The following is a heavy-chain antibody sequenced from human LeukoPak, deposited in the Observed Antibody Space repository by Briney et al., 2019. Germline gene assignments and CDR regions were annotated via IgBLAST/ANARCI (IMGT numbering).Heavy chain of an antibody. CDR3: ARGSRRSYYYDSSANRDAFDI. CDR1: GGSISSSSYY. CDR2: IYYSGST. J-gene: IGHJ3*02. V-gene: IGHV4-39*01. Sequence: SETLSLTCTVSGGSISSSSYYWGWIRQPPGKGLEWIGSIYYSGSTYYNPSLKSRVTISVDTSKNQFSLKLSSVTAADTAVYYCARGSRRSYYYDSSANRDAFDIWGQGTMVTVSS. D-gene: IGHD3-22*01.